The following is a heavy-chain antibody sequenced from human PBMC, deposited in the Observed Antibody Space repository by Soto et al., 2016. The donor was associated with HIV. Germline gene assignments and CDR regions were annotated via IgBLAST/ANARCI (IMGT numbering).Heavy chain of an antibody. CDR2: VSSGGSNV. J-gene: IGHJ6*03. V-gene: IGHV3-48*01. CDR1: GFTFSRYN. D-gene: IGHD3-10*01. Sequence: EVQLVESGGDLVQPGGSLRLSCAASGFTFSRYNMNWVRQAPGKGLEWIAHVSSGGSNVYYADAVKGRITISRDNAENSLYLQMYSLRAEDTAVYFCARENTVPEGVLAWGPKNRYKYYMDVWGEGTXGHRLL. CDR3: ARENTVPEGVLAWGPKNRYKYYMDV.